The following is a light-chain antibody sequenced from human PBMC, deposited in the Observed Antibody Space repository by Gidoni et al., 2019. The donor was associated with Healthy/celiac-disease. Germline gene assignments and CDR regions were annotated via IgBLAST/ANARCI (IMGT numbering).Light chain of an antibody. CDR1: QGISRY. V-gene: IGKV1-9*01. CDR2: AAS. CDR3: QQLNSYPQT. Sequence: DIQLTQSPSFLSASVGDRVTITCRASQGISRYLAWYQQKPGNAPKLLIYAASTFQSGVPSRFRGSGSGTEFTLTISSLQPEDFATYYCQQLNSYPQTFGQGTKVEIK. J-gene: IGKJ1*01.